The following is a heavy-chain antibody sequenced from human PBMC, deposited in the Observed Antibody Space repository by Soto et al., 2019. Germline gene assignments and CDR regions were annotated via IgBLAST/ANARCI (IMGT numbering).Heavy chain of an antibody. J-gene: IGHJ6*02. CDR3: ARRGGSSSRYYYYALDV. CDR2: IYSNGDT. CDR1: GGSMNNGGYY. V-gene: IGHV4-31*03. Sequence: QVQLQESGPGLVKPSQTLSLTCSVSGGSMNNGGYYWSWLRQLPGKGLEWIGYIYSNGDTYYNPSLKSRLTISVDTSKNQFSLNLTSVTAADTAVYYCARRGGSSSRYYYYALDVWGQGTTVTVSS. D-gene: IGHD6-6*01.